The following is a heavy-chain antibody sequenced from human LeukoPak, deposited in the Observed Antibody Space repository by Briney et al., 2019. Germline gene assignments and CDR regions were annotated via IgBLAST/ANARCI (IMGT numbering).Heavy chain of an antibody. CDR2: ISYDGSNN. CDR3: ARTGSGGDLDI. D-gene: IGHD2-15*01. Sequence: GGSLRLSCAASGFNFIDFGLHWVRQAPGKGLEWVAVISYDGSNNYYVDSVKGRFTISRDNSKNTLSLRMDSLSVEDTAVYYCARTGSGGDLDIWGQGTMVTVSS. CDR1: GFNFIDFG. V-gene: IGHV3-30*03. J-gene: IGHJ3*02.